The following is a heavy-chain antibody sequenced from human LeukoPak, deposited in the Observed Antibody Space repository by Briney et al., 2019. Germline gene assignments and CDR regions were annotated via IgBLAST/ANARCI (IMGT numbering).Heavy chain of an antibody. CDR1: GYTFTSYA. D-gene: IGHD3-10*01. CDR3: ARDMGGSGSYSY. CDR2: INAGIGNT. V-gene: IGHV1-3*01. Sequence: VASVKVSCKTSGYTFTSYAMHWVRQAPGQRPEWMGWINAGIGNTRYSERFQDRITITRDTSASTVHMELSNLRSEDTAVYYCARDMGGSGSYSYWGQGTLVTVSS. J-gene: IGHJ4*02.